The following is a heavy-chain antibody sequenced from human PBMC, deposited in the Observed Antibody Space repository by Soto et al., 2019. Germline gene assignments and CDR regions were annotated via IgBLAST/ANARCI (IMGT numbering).Heavy chain of an antibody. CDR2: IIPIFGTA. V-gene: IGHV1-69*06. CDR1: GGTFSSYA. CDR3: ARNIRSTYYDFWSGSINWFDP. D-gene: IGHD3-3*01. Sequence: SVKVSCKASGGTFSSYAISWVRQAPGQGLEWMGGIIPIFGTANYAQKFQGRVTITADKSTSTAYMELSSLRSEDTAVYYCARNIRSTYYDFWSGSINWFDPWGQGTLVTVSS. J-gene: IGHJ5*02.